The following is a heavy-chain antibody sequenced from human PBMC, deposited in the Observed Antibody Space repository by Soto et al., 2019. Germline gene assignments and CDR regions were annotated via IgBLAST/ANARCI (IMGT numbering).Heavy chain of an antibody. CDR3: ARGLLWFGEPSYYFDY. V-gene: IGHV4-34*01. CDR1: GGSFSGYY. J-gene: IGHJ4*02. D-gene: IGHD3-10*01. CDR2: INHSGST. Sequence: QVQLQQWGAGLLKPSETLSLTCAVYGGSFSGYYWSWIRQPPGKGLEWIGEINHSGSTNYNPSLKSRVTISVDTAKNQFSLKLSSVTAADTAVYYCARGLLWFGEPSYYFDYWGQGTLVTVSS.